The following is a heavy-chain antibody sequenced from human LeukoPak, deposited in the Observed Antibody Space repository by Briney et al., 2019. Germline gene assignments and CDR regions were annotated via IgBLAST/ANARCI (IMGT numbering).Heavy chain of an antibody. V-gene: IGHV3-30*03. CDR3: ARDRSGSNFLSVFDI. J-gene: IGHJ3*02. CDR1: GFTFSSYG. Sequence: GRSLRLSCAASGFTFSSYGMHWVRQAPGKGLEWVAVISYDGSNKYYADSVKGRFTISRDNSKNTLYLQMNSLRAEDTAVYYCARDRSGSNFLSVFDIWGQGTMVTVSS. CDR2: ISYDGSNK. D-gene: IGHD1-26*01.